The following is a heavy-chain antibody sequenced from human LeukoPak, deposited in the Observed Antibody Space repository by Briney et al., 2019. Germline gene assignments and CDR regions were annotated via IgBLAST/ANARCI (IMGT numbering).Heavy chain of an antibody. Sequence: PSETLSLTCAVYGGSFSGYYWSWIRQPPGKGLEWIGEINHSGSTNYNPSLKSRVTISVDSFKNQFSLKLSSVTAADTAVYYCARHRATVTTGWFNWFDPWGQGTLVTVSS. J-gene: IGHJ5*02. CDR3: ARHRATVTTGWFNWFDP. D-gene: IGHD4-17*01. CDR1: GGSFSGYY. CDR2: INHSGST. V-gene: IGHV4-34*01.